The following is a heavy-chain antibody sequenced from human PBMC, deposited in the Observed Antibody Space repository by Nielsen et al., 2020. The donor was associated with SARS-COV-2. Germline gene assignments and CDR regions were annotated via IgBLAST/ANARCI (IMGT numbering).Heavy chain of an antibody. CDR2: MNPNSGNT. CDR1: GYTFTSYD. Sequence: ASVKVSCKASGYTFTSYDINWVRQATGQGLEWMGWMNPNSGNTGYAQKFQGRVTMTRNTSISTAYMELSSLRFEDTAVYYCARAPYDSTWFDPWGQGTLVTVSS. CDR3: ARAPYDSTWFDP. D-gene: IGHD3-22*01. V-gene: IGHV1-8*01. J-gene: IGHJ5*02.